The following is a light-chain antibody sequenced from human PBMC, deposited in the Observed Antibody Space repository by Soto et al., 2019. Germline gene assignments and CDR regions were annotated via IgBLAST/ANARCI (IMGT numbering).Light chain of an antibody. CDR1: QSVSGNY. CDR3: QQYGSSPPYT. J-gene: IGKJ2*01. CDR2: GSS. V-gene: IGKV3-20*01. Sequence: DIVLTQSPGTLSLSPGERATLSCRASQSVSGNYLAWYQQKPGQSPRLLIYGSSDRATGIPDRFSGSGSGTDFTLTLSRVEPEDFAMYYCQQYGSSPPYTFGQGTKLEIK.